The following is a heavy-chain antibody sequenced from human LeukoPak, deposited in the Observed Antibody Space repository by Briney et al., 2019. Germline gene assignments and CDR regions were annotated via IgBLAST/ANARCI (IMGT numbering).Heavy chain of an antibody. D-gene: IGHD3-10*01. CDR2: ISSSSSYI. Sequence: GGSLRLSCAASGFSITNYNMNWVRQAPGKGLEWVSSISSSSSYIYYADSVKGRFTISRDNAKNSLYLQMNSLRAEDTAVYYCARADNYYYGSGSPYYFDYWGQGTLVTVSS. J-gene: IGHJ4*02. V-gene: IGHV3-21*01. CDR1: GFSITNYN. CDR3: ARADNYYYGSGSPYYFDY.